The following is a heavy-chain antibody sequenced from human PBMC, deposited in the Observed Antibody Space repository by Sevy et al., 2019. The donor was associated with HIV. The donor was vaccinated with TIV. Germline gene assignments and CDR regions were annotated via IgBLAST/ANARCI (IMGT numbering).Heavy chain of an antibody. D-gene: IGHD3-22*01. Sequence: GGSLRLSCAASGFTVSSNYMSWVRQAPGKGLEWVSVIYAGGSTYYADSVKGRFTISRDNSKNTLYLQMNSLRAEDTAVYYCATHASDYDSTGYLERDAFDIWGPGTMVTVSS. V-gene: IGHV3-53*01. CDR2: IYAGGST. CDR1: GFTVSSNY. J-gene: IGHJ3*02. CDR3: ATHASDYDSTGYLERDAFDI.